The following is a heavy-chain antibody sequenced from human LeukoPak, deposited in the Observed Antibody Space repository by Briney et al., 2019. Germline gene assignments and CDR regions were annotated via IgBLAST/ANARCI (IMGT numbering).Heavy chain of an antibody. Sequence: PGGSLRLSCAASGFAFSSYWMSWVRQAPGKGLEWVANIRQDGSEKYYVDSVKGRFTISRDNAKKSLYLQMNSLRAEDTAVYYCARVYYYDSSGYSYYFDYWGQGTLVTVSS. CDR1: GFAFSSYW. D-gene: IGHD3-22*01. CDR3: ARVYYYDSSGYSYYFDY. J-gene: IGHJ4*02. CDR2: IRQDGSEK. V-gene: IGHV3-7*04.